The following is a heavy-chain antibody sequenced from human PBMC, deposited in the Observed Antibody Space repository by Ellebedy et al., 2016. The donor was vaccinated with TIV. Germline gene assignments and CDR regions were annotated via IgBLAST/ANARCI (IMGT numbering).Heavy chain of an antibody. D-gene: IGHD3-16*01. CDR1: GYTFTNFA. J-gene: IGHJ4*02. Sequence: ASVKVSCKASGYTFTNFAMHWVRQAPGQRLEWMGWINPNSGATNYAQKFQGRVTITRDTSASTAYMELRSLRSDDTAVYYCARTPRGGPLGLDYWGQGTLVTVSS. V-gene: IGHV1-3*01. CDR3: ARTPRGGPLGLDY. CDR2: INPNSGAT.